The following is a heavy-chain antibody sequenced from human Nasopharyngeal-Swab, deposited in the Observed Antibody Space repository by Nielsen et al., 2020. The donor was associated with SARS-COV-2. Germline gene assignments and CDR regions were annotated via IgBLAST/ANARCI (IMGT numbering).Heavy chain of an antibody. CDR1: GFSLSTSGMC. CDR3: ARSFTDCCYYGMDV. J-gene: IGHJ6*02. D-gene: IGHD3-16*01. V-gene: IGHV2-70*11. Sequence: SGSPLVTPTQTLTLTCTLSGFSLSTSGMCVSWIRQPPGKALEWLARTDWDDDKYYITSLKTRLTISKHTSNNQVVLTLTNMDPVDTATYYCARSFTDCCYYGMDVWGQGTTVTVSS. CDR2: TDWDDDK.